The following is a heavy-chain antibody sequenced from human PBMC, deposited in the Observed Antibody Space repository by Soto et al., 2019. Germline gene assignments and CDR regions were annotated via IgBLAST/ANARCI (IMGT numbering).Heavy chain of an antibody. D-gene: IGHD2-2*01. V-gene: IGHV4-34*01. CDR3: ARGECSSNYCFTRWALDI. J-gene: IGHJ3*02. CDR1: GGSFSGYY. CDR2: INDSGST. Sequence: QVQLQQWGAGLLKPSETLSLTCAVYGGSFSGYYWTWIRQTPGKGLEWLGEINDSGSTNYKPSLKSRVTISADTSKKQFSLNVTSVTAADTAVYYCARGECSSNYCFTRWALDIWGQGTVVTVSS.